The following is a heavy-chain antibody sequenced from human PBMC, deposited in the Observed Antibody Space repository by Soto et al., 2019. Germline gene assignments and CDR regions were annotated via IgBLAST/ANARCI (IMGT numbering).Heavy chain of an antibody. CDR3: AIHPQIPSFPQVLDY. V-gene: IGHV4-59*08. Sequence: SETLSLTCTVSGGSINNYYWSWIRQPPWKGLEWIAYIFSTGTTSYNPSLKSRVSSSVDTSKNQAYLHLNSMTAADTAVYYIAIHPQIPSFPQVLDYWGQGTLVPAPS. CDR2: IFSTGTT. CDR1: GGSINNYY. J-gene: IGHJ4*02.